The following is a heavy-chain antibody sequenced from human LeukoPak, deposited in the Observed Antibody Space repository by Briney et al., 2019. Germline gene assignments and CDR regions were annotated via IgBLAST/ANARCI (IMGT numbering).Heavy chain of an antibody. CDR1: GYTFTGYY. J-gene: IGHJ4*02. Sequence: ASVTVSCKASGYTFTGYYMHWVRQAPGQGLEWMGWINPNSGGTNYAQKFQGWVTMTRDTSISTAYMELSRLRSDDTAVYYCARGLVVVVPAAIPPTHFDYWGQGTLVTVSS. D-gene: IGHD2-2*02. CDR2: INPNSGGT. V-gene: IGHV1-2*04. CDR3: ARGLVVVVPAAIPPTHFDY.